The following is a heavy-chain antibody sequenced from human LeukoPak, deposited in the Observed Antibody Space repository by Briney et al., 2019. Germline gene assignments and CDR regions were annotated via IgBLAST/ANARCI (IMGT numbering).Heavy chain of an antibody. CDR1: GFTFSSYA. Sequence: GRSLRLSCAASGFTFSSYAMHWVRQAPGKGLEWVGRIKSKTDGGTTDYATPVKGRFIISREDSKKTVYMQMNSLKTEDTAVYYCATDHCSSTSCYLRDGDYWGEGTLVTVSS. D-gene: IGHD2-2*01. J-gene: IGHJ4*02. CDR2: IKSKTDGGTT. CDR3: ATDHCSSTSCYLRDGDY. V-gene: IGHV3-15*01.